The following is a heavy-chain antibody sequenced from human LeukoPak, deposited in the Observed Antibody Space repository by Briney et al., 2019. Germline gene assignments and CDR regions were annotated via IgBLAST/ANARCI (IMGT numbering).Heavy chain of an antibody. CDR3: ARDGYYYYYMDV. CDR1: GFTFYDYG. CDR2: INWNGGST. Sequence: GGSLRLSCAASGFTFYDYGMSWVRHAPGKGLEWVSGINWNGGSTGYADSVKGRFTISRDNAKNSLYLQMNSLRAEDTALYYCARDGYYYYYMDVWGKGTTVTVSS. J-gene: IGHJ6*03. V-gene: IGHV3-20*04.